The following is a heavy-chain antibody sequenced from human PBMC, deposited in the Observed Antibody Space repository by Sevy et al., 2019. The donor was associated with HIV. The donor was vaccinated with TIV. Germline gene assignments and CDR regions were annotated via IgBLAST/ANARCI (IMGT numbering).Heavy chain of an antibody. D-gene: IGHD3-22*01. J-gene: IGHJ4*02. CDR1: GFTFGDYA. Sequence: GSLRLSCTASGFTFGDYAVGWFRQAPGKGLEWVSFIRRRAFGGTIEYAASVKGRFTISKDDSQSTAYLQMNSLKTEDTAVYYCTRAEQYEYDSTSYYDYFDYWGQGTLVTVSS. V-gene: IGHV3-49*03. CDR2: IRRRAFGGTI. CDR3: TRAEQYEYDSTSYYDYFDY.